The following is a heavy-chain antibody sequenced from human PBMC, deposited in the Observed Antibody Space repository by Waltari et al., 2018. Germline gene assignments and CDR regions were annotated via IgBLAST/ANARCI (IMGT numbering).Heavy chain of an antibody. J-gene: IGHJ3*02. CDR3: ARRAVAGTLDAFDI. D-gene: IGHD6-19*01. CDR2: IYYSGST. CDR1: GGSISSYY. Sequence: QVQLQESGPGLMKPSETLSLTCTVSGGSISSYYWSWIRQPPGKGLEWIGYIYYSGSTNYNPSLKSRVTISVDTSKNQFSLKLSSVTAADTAVYYCARRAVAGTLDAFDIWGQGTMVTVSS. V-gene: IGHV4-59*08.